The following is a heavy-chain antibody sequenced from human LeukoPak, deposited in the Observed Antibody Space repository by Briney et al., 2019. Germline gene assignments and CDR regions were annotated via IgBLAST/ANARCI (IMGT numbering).Heavy chain of an antibody. CDR1: GFTFSGYG. CDR3: AKEKEAVAGTEFDY. J-gene: IGHJ4*02. D-gene: IGHD6-19*01. CDR2: ISGSGGST. V-gene: IGHV3-23*01. Sequence: GRSLRLSCAVSGFTFSGYGMHWVRQAPGKGLEWVSAISGSGGSTYYADSVKGRFTISRDNSKNTLYLQMNSLRAEDTAVYYCAKEKEAVAGTEFDYWGQGTLVTVSS.